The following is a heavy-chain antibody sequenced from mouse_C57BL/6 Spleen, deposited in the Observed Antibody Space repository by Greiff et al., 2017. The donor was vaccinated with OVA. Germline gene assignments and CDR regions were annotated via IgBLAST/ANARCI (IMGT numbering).Heavy chain of an antibody. V-gene: IGHV1-81*01. J-gene: IGHJ2*01. CDR2: IYPRSGNT. CDR3: ARGGSSGLRGDY. CDR1: GYTFPSYG. Sequence: VKLQESGAELARPGASVKLSCKASGYTFPSYGISWVKQRTGQGLEWIGEIYPRSGNTYYNEKFKGKATLTADKSSSTAYMELRSLTSEDSAVYFCARGGSSGLRGDYWGQGTTRTVSS. D-gene: IGHD3-2*02.